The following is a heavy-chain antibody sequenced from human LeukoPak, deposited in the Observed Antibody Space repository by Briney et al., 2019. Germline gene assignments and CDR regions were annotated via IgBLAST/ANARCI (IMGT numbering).Heavy chain of an antibody. J-gene: IGHJ1*01. V-gene: IGHV3-30*04. D-gene: IGHD6-13*01. CDR2: ISYDGSNK. CDR3: ARDLRAMGYIRGFQH. CDR1: GFTFSSYA. Sequence: GRSLRLSCAASGFTFSSYAMHWVRQAPGKGLEWVAVISYDGSNKYYADSVKGRFTISRDNSKNTLYLQMNSLRAEDTAVYYCARDLRAMGYIRGFQHWGQGTLVTVSS.